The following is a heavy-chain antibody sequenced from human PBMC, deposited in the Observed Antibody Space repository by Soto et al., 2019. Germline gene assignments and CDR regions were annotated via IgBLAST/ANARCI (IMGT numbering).Heavy chain of an antibody. Sequence: QLQLQESGPGLAKPSETLSLTCTVSGGSISSSSYYWGWIRQPPGKGLEWIGSIYYSGSTYYNPSLKSRVTISVDTSKNQFSLKLSSVTAADTAVYYCARLHLSAAGRLFDYWGQGTLVTVSS. CDR2: IYYSGST. CDR1: GGSISSSSYY. CDR3: ARLHLSAAGRLFDY. J-gene: IGHJ4*02. V-gene: IGHV4-39*01. D-gene: IGHD6-13*01.